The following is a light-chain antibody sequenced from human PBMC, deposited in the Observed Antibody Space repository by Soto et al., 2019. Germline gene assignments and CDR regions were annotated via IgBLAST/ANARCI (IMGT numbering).Light chain of an antibody. J-gene: IGKJ2*01. CDR2: GAS. CDR1: QSVGSNY. V-gene: IGKV3-20*01. CDR3: QHYGTSAST. Sequence: IVLTQSPGTLSLSPGERANLSCRASQSVGSNYLAWYQQKPGQAPRLLIYGASSRATGIPDRFSGSGSGTDFTLTIRRLEPEDFAVYYCQHYGTSASTFGQGTTLEIK.